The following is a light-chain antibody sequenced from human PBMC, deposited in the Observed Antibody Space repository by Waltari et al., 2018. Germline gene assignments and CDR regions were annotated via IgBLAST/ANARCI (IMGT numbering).Light chain of an antibody. CDR2: TAS. CDR3: QQYGSRWT. CDR1: QSIGDS. Sequence: DIQMTQSPSTLSASLGDRVTIPCRASQSIGDSLAWYQQKPGKAPKLLVFTASTLERGVPSRFGGSGSVTEFTLTITSLQPDDVATYYCQQYGSRWTFGQGTKVEVK. J-gene: IGKJ1*01. V-gene: IGKV1-5*03.